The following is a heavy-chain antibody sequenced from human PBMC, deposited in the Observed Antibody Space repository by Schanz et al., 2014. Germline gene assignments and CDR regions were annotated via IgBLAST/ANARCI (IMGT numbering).Heavy chain of an antibody. CDR1: GFTVSSDH. J-gene: IGHJ4*02. Sequence: EVQLVESGGGFVQPGGSLGLSCVVSGFTVSSDHMSWVRQAPGKGLEWVGRVRNKNNRYTTEYAASVKGRFTISRDDSKNSLYLQMNSLKTEDTAMYYCARRASCSRIGCPFDSWGQGTLXTVSS. CDR2: VRNKNNRYTT. V-gene: IGHV3-72*01. CDR3: ARRASCSRIGCPFDS. D-gene: IGHD2-2*01.